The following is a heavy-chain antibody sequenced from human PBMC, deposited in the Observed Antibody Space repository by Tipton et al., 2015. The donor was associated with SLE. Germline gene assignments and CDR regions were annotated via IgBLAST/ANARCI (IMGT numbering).Heavy chain of an antibody. J-gene: IGHJ4*02. D-gene: IGHD1-26*01. V-gene: IGHV4-34*01. CDR3: ARGVIVGAYGPLDY. Sequence: LSLTCAVYGGSFSGYYWSWIRQPPGKGLEWIGEINHSGSTNYNPSLKSRVTISVDTSKNQFSLKLSSVTAADTAVYYCARGVIVGAYGPLDYWGQRTLVTVSS. CDR2: INHSGST. CDR1: GGSFSGYY.